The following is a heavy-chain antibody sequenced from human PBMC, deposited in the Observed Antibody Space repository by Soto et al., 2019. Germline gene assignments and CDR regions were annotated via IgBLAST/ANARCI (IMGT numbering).Heavy chain of an antibody. CDR2: IYYSGST. Sequence: SETLSLTCTVSGGSISSSSYYWGWIRQPPGKGLEWIGSIYYSGSTYYNPSLKSRVTISVDTSKNQFSLKLSSVTAADTAVYYCAGKYCSGGSCYSDGVWFDPWGQGTLVTVSS. D-gene: IGHD2-15*01. J-gene: IGHJ5*02. CDR1: GGSISSSSYY. V-gene: IGHV4-39*07. CDR3: AGKYCSGGSCYSDGVWFDP.